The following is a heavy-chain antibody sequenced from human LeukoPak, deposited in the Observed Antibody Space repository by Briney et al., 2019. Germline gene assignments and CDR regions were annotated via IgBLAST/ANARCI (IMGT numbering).Heavy chain of an antibody. Sequence: PPETLSLTCAVYGGSFSGYYWSWIRQPPGKGLEWIGEINHSGSTNYNPSLKSRVTISVDTSKNQFSLKLSSVTAADTAVYYCARRLEYYDILTGLDKPDTIDYWGQGTLVTVSS. D-gene: IGHD3-9*01. J-gene: IGHJ4*02. CDR3: ARRLEYYDILTGLDKPDTIDY. CDR1: GGSFSGYY. CDR2: INHSGST. V-gene: IGHV4-34*01.